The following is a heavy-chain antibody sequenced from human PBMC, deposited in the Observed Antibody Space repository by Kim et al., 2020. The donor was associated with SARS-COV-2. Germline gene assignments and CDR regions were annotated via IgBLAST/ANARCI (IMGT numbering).Heavy chain of an antibody. D-gene: IGHD3-3*01. J-gene: IGHJ1*01. Sequence: GGSLRLSCAASGFTFSSYSMNWVRQAPGKGLEWVSSISSSSSYIYYADSVKGRFTISRDNAKNSLYLQMNSLRAEDTAVYYCARGFLPRFLVFQHWGQGTLVTVSS. CDR1: GFTFSSYS. CDR3: ARGFLPRFLVFQH. V-gene: IGHV3-21*01. CDR2: ISSSSSYI.